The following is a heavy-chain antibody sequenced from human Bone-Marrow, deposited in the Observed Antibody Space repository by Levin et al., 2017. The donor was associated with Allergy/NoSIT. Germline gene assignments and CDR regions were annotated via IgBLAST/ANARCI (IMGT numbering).Heavy chain of an antibody. CDR1: GFTISDYY. CDR3: ARESGQLGYYNYYGMGV. Sequence: GGSLRLSCAASGFTISDYYMSWIRQAPGKGLEWVSYIRSSSSYTNHADFVEGRFTISRDNAKNSLFLQMNSLRAEATAVYYCARESGQLGYYNYYGMGVCGQGTTVTVSS. D-gene: IGHD6-13*01. V-gene: IGHV3-11*05. CDR2: IRSSSSYT. J-gene: IGHJ6*02.